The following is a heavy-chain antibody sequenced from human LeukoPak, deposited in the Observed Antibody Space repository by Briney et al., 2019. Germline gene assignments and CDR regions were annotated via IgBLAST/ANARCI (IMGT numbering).Heavy chain of an antibody. CDR1: GGSFSGYY. Sequence: SENLSRTCAVYGGSFSGYYWSWIRQPPGKGLEWIGDINHSGSTNYNPSLKSRVTISVDASKNQFSLKLSSVTAADTAVYYCATALRLYCSGGSCYSTVWFDPWGQGTLVTVSS. D-gene: IGHD2-15*01. CDR2: INHSGST. J-gene: IGHJ5*02. V-gene: IGHV4-34*01. CDR3: ATALRLYCSGGSCYSTVWFDP.